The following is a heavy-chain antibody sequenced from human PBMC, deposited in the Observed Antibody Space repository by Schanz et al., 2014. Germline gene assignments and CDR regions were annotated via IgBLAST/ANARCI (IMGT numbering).Heavy chain of an antibody. CDR1: GFAFSNYA. CDR3: ARQRSYFYAMDV. CDR2: ISANGGST. J-gene: IGHJ6*02. V-gene: IGHV3-23*04. Sequence: EVQVVESGGGLVQPGGSLRLSCAASGFAFSNYAMNWVRQAPGKGLEWVSGISANGGSTHYADSVKGRFTISRDNSKNTLYLQMNSLGVEDTAVYYCARQRSYFYAMDVWGQGTTVTVSS.